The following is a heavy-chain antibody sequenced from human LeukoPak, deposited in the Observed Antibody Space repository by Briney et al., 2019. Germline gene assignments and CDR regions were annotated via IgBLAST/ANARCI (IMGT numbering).Heavy chain of an antibody. Sequence: PGGSLRLSCAASGFTFSSYGMNWVRQAPGKGLEWVSGISGSGGHTYYADSVKGRFTISRDNSKKTLYLQMNSLRAEDTAVYYCAKTGSGSYPLDYWGQGTLVTVSS. CDR1: GFTFSSYG. J-gene: IGHJ4*02. D-gene: IGHD3-10*01. CDR3: AKTGSGSYPLDY. V-gene: IGHV3-23*01. CDR2: ISGSGGHT.